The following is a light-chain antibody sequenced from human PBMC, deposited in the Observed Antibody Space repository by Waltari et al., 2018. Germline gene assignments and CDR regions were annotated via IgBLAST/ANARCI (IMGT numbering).Light chain of an antibody. CDR1: QSISTN. CDR3: QHYDKWLRYS. V-gene: IGKV3-15*01. Sequence: IVMTQSPATLSVSPGDRATLSCRASQSISTNLAWFHEKPGQAPRLLISGASTRATGVPARFSGSGSGTYFTLVISSLRSEDFAVYYCQHYDKWLRYSFGQGTKVEIK. CDR2: GAS. J-gene: IGKJ2*01.